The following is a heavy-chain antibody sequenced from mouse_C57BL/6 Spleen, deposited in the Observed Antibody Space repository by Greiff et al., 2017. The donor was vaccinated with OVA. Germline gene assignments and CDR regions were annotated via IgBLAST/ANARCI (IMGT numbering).Heavy chain of an antibody. V-gene: IGHV1-80*01. CDR3: AREGLRRDYYAMDY. Sequence: VQLQQSGAELVQPGASVKLSCKASGFAFSSYWMNWVRQSPGKGLEWIGQIYPGDGDTNYNGQVKGKVTLTADKSSSTAYMQLSSLTSEDAAVDFCAREGLRRDYYAMDYWGQGTSVTVSS. D-gene: IGHD2-2*01. J-gene: IGHJ4*01. CDR1: GFAFSSYW. CDR2: IYPGDGDT.